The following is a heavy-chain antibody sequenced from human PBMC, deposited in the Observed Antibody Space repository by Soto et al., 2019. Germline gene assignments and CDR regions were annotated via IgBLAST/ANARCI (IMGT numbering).Heavy chain of an antibody. J-gene: IGHJ4*02. Sequence: GESLRLSWAASLFMSPNAWISWVRQAPGKGLEWVGRIKSKADGGTTDYAAPVKGRFTISRDESQNTLYLQMNSLKTEDTAVYYCTSLYYGHWGQGT. CDR2: IKSKADGGTT. CDR1: LFMSPNAW. D-gene: IGHD4-17*01. V-gene: IGHV3-15*01. CDR3: TSLYYGH.